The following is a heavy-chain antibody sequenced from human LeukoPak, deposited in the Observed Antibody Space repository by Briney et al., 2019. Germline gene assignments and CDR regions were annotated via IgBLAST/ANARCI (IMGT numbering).Heavy chain of an antibody. V-gene: IGHV3-30*04. CDR2: ISYHGSNK. Sequence: GGSLRLSCAASGFTFSSYAMHWVRQAPGKGLEWVAVISYHGSNKYYADSVKGRFTISRGNSKNTLYLQMNSLRAEDTAVYYCAKDHRGVAVAGSIGYYYYMDVWGKGTTVTISS. CDR3: AKDHRGVAVAGSIGYYYYMDV. CDR1: GFTFSSYA. J-gene: IGHJ6*03. D-gene: IGHD6-19*01.